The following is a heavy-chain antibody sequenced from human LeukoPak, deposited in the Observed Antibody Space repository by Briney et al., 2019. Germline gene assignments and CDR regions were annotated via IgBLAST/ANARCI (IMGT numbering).Heavy chain of an antibody. D-gene: IGHD2-2*01. CDR2: INPNSGGT. Sequence: GGSVRVSCKASGYTFTGYYMHWVRQAPGHGLEWMGWINPNSGGTNYAQKFQGRVTMTRDTSISTAYMELSRLRSDDTAVYYCARVEVPAALLIDYWGQGTLVTVSS. CDR3: ARVEVPAALLIDY. CDR1: GYTFTGYY. J-gene: IGHJ4*02. V-gene: IGHV1-2*02.